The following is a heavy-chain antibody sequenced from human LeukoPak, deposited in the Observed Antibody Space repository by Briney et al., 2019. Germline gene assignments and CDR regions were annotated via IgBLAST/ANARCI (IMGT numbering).Heavy chain of an antibody. CDR1: GGTFTNYA. V-gene: IGHV1-3*01. CDR2: INAGNGDT. J-gene: IGHJ1*01. CDR3: ARAGAITAPGR. D-gene: IGHD6-13*01. Sequence: ASVKVSCKASGGTFTNYAIHWVRQAPGQRLEWMGWINAGNGDTKYSQKFQGRVTITRDTSATTAYMELSRLRSEDTAVYYCARAGAITAPGRWGQGTLVTVSS.